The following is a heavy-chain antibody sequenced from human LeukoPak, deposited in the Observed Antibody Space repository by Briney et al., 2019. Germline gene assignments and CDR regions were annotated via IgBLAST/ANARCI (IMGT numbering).Heavy chain of an antibody. J-gene: IGHJ3*02. CDR1: GFTFSSYS. Sequence: GGSLRLSCAASGFTFSSYSMKWVRQAPGRGLEWVSSISSSSSYIYYADSVKGRFTISRDNAKNSLYLQMNSLRAEDTAVYYCAIINEGAVAGHDAFDIWGQGTMVTFSS. CDR2: ISSSSSYI. V-gene: IGHV3-21*01. CDR3: AIINEGAVAGHDAFDI. D-gene: IGHD6-19*01.